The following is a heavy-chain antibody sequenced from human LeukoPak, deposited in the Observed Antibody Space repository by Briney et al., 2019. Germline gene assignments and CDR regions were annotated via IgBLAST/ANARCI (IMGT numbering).Heavy chain of an antibody. V-gene: IGHV3-30*18. Sequence: GGSLRLSCAASGFTFSDHYMDWVRQAPGKGLEWVAVISDDGRIKIYGDSVKGRLTISRDNSKNTLYLQMNSLRAEDTAVYYCAKDRIAIVVVTATGPFDYWGQGTLVTVSS. D-gene: IGHD2-21*02. J-gene: IGHJ4*02. CDR3: AKDRIAIVVVTATGPFDY. CDR1: GFTFSDHY. CDR2: ISDDGRIK.